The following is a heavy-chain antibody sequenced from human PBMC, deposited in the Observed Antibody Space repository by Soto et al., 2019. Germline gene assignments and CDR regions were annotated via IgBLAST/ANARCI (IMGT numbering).Heavy chain of an antibody. V-gene: IGHV4-59*01. J-gene: IGHJ4*02. CDR1: GGSINSYY. CDR2: ITYSGVT. D-gene: IGHD4-4*01. CDR3: AQGYDSRKTGY. Sequence: QVQLQESGPGLVKPSETLSLTCTVSGGSINSYYWNWIRQPPGKGLEWIGCITYSGVTRYNPSLESRVTISADTSKSQFSLKLTSVTAADTAVYFCAQGYDSRKTGYWGQGMLVTVSS.